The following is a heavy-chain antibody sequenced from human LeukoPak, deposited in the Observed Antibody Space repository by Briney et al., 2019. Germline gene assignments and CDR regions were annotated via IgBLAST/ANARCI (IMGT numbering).Heavy chain of an antibody. J-gene: IGHJ4*02. V-gene: IGHV4-39*07. CDR3: ARGMSGYFDY. Sequence: PSETLSLTCTVSGGSISSSSYYWGWIRQPPGKGLEWIGSIYYSGSTYYNPSLKSRVTISVDTSKNQFSLKLSSVTAADTAVYYCARGMSGYFDYWGQGTLVTVSS. D-gene: IGHD6-25*01. CDR2: IYYSGST. CDR1: GGSISSSSYY.